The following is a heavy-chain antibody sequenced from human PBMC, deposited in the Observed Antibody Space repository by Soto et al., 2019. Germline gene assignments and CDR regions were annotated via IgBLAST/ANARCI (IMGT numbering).Heavy chain of an antibody. D-gene: IGHD3-22*01. CDR3: ARKASGYYYGWFDP. CDR2: IFYSGGT. Sequence: QLLLQASGPGLVKPSETLSLTCTVSGGSILDSTYYWAWIRQSPGKGLEWIGTIFYSGGTFYTPSRKSRVTMSVDTSNHQFSLKLSSVTAADTAVYYCARKASGYYYGWFDPWGQGTLVTVSS. CDR1: GGSILDSTYY. J-gene: IGHJ5*02. V-gene: IGHV4-39*01.